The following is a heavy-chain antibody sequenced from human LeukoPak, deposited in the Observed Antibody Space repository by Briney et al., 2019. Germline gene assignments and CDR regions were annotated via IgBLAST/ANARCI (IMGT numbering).Heavy chain of an antibody. V-gene: IGHV3-23*01. J-gene: IGHJ4*02. D-gene: IGHD3-22*01. CDR3: AKDYTPTGYYYDSSGYYYYFDY. Sequence: SGGSLRLSCAASGFTFSSYGMSWVRQAPGKGLEWVSAISGSGGSTYYADSVKGRFTISRDNSKNTLYLQMNGLRAEDTAVYYCAKDYTPTGYYYDSSGYYYYFDYWGQGTLITVSS. CDR2: ISGSGGST. CDR1: GFTFSSYG.